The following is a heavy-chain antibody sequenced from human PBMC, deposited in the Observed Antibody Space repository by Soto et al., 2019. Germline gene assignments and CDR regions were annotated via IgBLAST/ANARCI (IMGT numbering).Heavy chain of an antibody. CDR2: ISRSSDYI. J-gene: IGHJ6*02. V-gene: IGHV3-21*01. D-gene: IGHD3-3*01. CDR3: ARDLADQRFGVVYAMDV. CDR1: GFTFNNYN. Sequence: PGGSLRLSCAGSGFTFNNYNINWVRQAPGKGLEWISSISRSSDYIYYADSVRGRFTVSRDNAKASMFLQMNSLRADDTAVYYCARDLADQRFGVVYAMDVWGQGTTVTVSS.